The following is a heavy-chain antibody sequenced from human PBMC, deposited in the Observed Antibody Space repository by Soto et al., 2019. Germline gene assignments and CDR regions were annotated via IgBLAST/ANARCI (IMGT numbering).Heavy chain of an antibody. CDR1: GFTFSRNG. CDR2: VSYDGSQK. V-gene: IGHV3-30*03. D-gene: IGHD3-22*01. CDR3: ARWVGGSMSDNSGKYDS. Sequence: QVQLVESGGGVVQPGTSLRLTCAGSGFTFSRNGMHWVRQAPGKGLEWVALVSYDGSQKYYVDSVKGRFTISRDNSENTLYLQMNSLRPEDTAVYYCARWVGGSMSDNSGKYDSWGQGTLVIVSS. J-gene: IGHJ5*01.